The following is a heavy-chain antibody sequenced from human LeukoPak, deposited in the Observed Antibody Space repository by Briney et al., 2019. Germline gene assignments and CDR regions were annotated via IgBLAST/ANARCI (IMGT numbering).Heavy chain of an antibody. CDR1: GFTFSSYG. Sequence: PGGSLRLSCAASGFTFSSYGMHWVRQAPGKGLEWVAFIRYDGSNKYYADSVKGRFTISRDNSKNTLYLQMNSLRAEDTAVYYCAKLWDGAAYDSSGYYLDYWGQGTLVTVSS. CDR3: AKLWDGAAYDSSGYYLDY. CDR2: IRYDGSNK. V-gene: IGHV3-30*02. D-gene: IGHD3-22*01. J-gene: IGHJ4*02.